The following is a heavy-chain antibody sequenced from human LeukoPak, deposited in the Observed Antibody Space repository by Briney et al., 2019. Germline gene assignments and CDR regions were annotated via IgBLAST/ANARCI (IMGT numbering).Heavy chain of an antibody. Sequence: GGSLRLSCAASGFTFSSYWMSWVRQAPGKGPEWVANIKQDGSEKYYVDSVKGRFTISRDNAKNSLYLQMNSLRAEDTAVYYCARDRPQAYGDYWYYYYGMDVWGQGTTVTVSS. CDR1: GFTFSSYW. CDR3: ARDRPQAYGDYWYYYYGMDV. J-gene: IGHJ6*02. V-gene: IGHV3-7*01. D-gene: IGHD4-17*01. CDR2: IKQDGSEK.